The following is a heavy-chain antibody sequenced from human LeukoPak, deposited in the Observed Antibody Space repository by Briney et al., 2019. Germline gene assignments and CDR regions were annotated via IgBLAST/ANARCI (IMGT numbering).Heavy chain of an antibody. J-gene: IGHJ4*02. CDR3: AAAYYGSGREYYFDY. D-gene: IGHD3-10*01. V-gene: IGHV1-58*02. CDR2: IVVGSGDT. Sequence: ASVKVSCKTSGFTFITSAIQWVRQARGQGLEWIGWIVVGSGDTNYAQKFQERVTITRDMSTTTAYVELSSLRSEDTAVYYCAAAYYGSGREYYFDYWGQGTLVTVSS. CDR1: GFTFITSA.